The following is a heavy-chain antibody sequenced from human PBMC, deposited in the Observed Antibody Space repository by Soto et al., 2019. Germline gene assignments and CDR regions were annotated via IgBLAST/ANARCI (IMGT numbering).Heavy chain of an antibody. CDR3: TKDTYAGYCDTTTCSGGAMDV. J-gene: IGHJ6*02. CDR2: ISANGRRI. D-gene: IGHD2-2*01. Sequence: EVQVVGSGGGLVQPGGSLRLSCAASGFTFDDYAMHWVRQGPGKGLEWVSGISANGRRIGYADSVNGRFTISRDNAKNSLHLQMNSLRPEDTALYYCTKDTYAGYCDTTTCSGGAMDVWGQGTTVTVSS. V-gene: IGHV3-9*01. CDR1: GFTFDDYA.